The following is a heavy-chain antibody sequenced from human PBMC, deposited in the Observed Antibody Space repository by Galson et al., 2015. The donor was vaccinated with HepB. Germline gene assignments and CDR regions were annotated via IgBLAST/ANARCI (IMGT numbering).Heavy chain of an antibody. J-gene: IGHJ6*03. CDR1: GGSISSGDYY. D-gene: IGHD3-3*01. CDR3: ASEPAKGGFGVARHRSRGGLGYYYMDV. CDR2: IYYSGST. Sequence: TLSLTCTVSGGSISSGDYYWSWIRQPPGKGLEWIGYIYYSGSTYYNPSLKSRVTISVDTSKNQFSLKLSSVTAADTAVYYCASEPAKGGFGVARHRSRGGLGYYYMDVWGKGTTVTVSS. V-gene: IGHV4-30-4*01.